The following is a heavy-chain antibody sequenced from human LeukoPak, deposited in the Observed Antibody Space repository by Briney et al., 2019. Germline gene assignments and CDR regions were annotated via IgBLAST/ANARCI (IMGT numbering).Heavy chain of an antibody. V-gene: IGHV1-8*03. CDR1: GYTFSTYD. J-gene: IGHJ4*02. CDR2: TNINSGYT. Sequence: ASAKVSCKASGYTFSTYDINWVRQATGQGLEWMGWTNINSGYTGYAQKFQGRLTITRNTSINTAYMELSSLRSEDTAVYYCARVAGSIDYWGQGTLVTVSS. D-gene: IGHD6-19*01. CDR3: ARVAGSIDY.